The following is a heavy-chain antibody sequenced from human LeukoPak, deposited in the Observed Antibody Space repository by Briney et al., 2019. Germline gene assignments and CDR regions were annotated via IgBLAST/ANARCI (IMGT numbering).Heavy chain of an antibody. CDR1: GYTFRSYS. CDR3: ARGRLGGRSGKEY. Sequence: GGSLRLFCAASGYTFRSYSMNWVRQATGKGLEWVSYISSGSRTIYYADSVKGRFTIYRDNAENSLYLQMNSLRAEDTAVYYCARGRLGGRSGKEYWGKGTLVTV. J-gene: IGHJ4*02. D-gene: IGHD2-15*01. CDR2: ISSGSRTI. V-gene: IGHV3-48*04.